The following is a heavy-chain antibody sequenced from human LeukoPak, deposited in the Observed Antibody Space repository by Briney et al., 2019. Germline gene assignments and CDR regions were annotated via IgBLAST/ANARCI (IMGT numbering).Heavy chain of an antibody. CDR2: VSGSGGTT. J-gene: IGHJ6*02. D-gene: IGHD5-18*01. CDR3: ARDTRGYSYGYDYYSGMDV. Sequence: PGGSLRLSCAASGFTFRSYAMSWVRQAPGKGLEWVSAVSGSGGTTYYADSVRGRFTISRDNAKNSLYLQMNRLRAEDTAVYYCARDTRGYSYGYDYYSGMDVWGQGTTVTVSS. V-gene: IGHV3-23*01. CDR1: GFTFRSYA.